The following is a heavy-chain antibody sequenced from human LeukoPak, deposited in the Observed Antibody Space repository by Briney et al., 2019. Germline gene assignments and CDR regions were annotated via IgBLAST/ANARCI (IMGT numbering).Heavy chain of an antibody. D-gene: IGHD3-9*01. V-gene: IGHV3-23*01. CDR1: GFTFSSYA. Sequence: GGSLRLSCAASGFTFSSYAMSWVRQAPGKGLEWVSAISGSGGSTYYADSVKGRFTISRDNSKNTLYLQMNSLRAEDTAVYYCAKDPPLLRYSDRDYFDYWGQGTLVTVSS. CDR2: ISGSGGST. J-gene: IGHJ4*02. CDR3: AKDPPLLRYSDRDYFDY.